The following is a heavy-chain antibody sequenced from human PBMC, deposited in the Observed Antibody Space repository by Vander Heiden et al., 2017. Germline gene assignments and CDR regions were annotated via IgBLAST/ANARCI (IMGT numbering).Heavy chain of an antibody. CDR3: TTAWGYYGMDV. CDR2: IKSKTDGGTT. Sequence: VKPGGSLRLSCAASGFTLSNAWMSWVRQAPGKGLAWVGRIKSKTDGGTTDYAAPVKGRFTISRDDSKNTLYLQMNSLKTEDTAVYYCTTAWGYYGMDVWGQGTTVTVSS. CDR1: GFTLSNAW. J-gene: IGHJ6*02. D-gene: IGHD7-27*01. V-gene: IGHV3-15*01.